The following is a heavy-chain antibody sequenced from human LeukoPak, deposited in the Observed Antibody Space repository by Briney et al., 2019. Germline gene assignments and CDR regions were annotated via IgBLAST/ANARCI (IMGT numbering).Heavy chain of an antibody. V-gene: IGHV3-30*18. Sequence: GGSLRLSCAASGFTFSSYGMHWVRQAPGKGLEWVAVIPYDGSNKYYADSVKGRFTISRDNSKNTLYLQMNSLRAEDTAVYYCAKDTGDDYHYYFDYWGQGTLVTVSS. J-gene: IGHJ4*02. D-gene: IGHD5-12*01. CDR1: GFTFSSYG. CDR2: IPYDGSNK. CDR3: AKDTGDDYHYYFDY.